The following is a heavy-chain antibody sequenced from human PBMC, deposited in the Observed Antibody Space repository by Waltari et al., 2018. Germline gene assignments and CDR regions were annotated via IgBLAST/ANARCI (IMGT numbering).Heavy chain of an antibody. Sequence: QVQLVESGGGVVQPGGSLRLSCAASGFTFSTYGMHRVRQAPGKGLEWGAFIRYDGSNKYYGDSVKGRFTISRDNSKNTLYLQMNSLRAEDTAVYYCAKALYSSGWYEGVDYWGQGTLVTVSS. D-gene: IGHD6-19*01. CDR2: IRYDGSNK. J-gene: IGHJ4*02. CDR1: GFTFSTYG. CDR3: AKALYSSGWYEGVDY. V-gene: IGHV3-30*02.